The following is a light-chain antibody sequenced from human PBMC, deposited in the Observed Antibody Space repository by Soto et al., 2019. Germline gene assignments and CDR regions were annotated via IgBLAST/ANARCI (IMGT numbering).Light chain of an antibody. CDR3: QQDGSSPIT. J-gene: IGKJ3*01. CDR1: QSVSSSY. CDR2: GAS. V-gene: IGKV3-20*01. Sequence: EIVLTQSPGTLSLSPGERATLSCRASQSVSSSYLAWYQQKPGQAPRLLIYGASSRATGIPDRFSGSGSGTDFTLTISRLEPEDFAVYYCQQDGSSPITFGQGTKVDI.